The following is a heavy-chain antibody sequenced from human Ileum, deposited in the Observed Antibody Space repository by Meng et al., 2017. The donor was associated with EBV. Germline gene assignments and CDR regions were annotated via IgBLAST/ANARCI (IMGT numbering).Heavy chain of an antibody. D-gene: IGHD2-15*01. CDR3: TRQGQDL. Sequence: QGKVVESGGVVVQSGRSLRLSCVVSGLTFSKQIIHWIRQAPGEGLDWVAVISSENYTYYSDSVKGRFTITRDNSANTVYLQMDNLGPQDTALYFCTRQGQDLWGQGTLVTVSS. CDR1: GLTFSKQI. J-gene: IGHJ4*02. CDR2: ISSENYT. V-gene: IGHV3-30*03.